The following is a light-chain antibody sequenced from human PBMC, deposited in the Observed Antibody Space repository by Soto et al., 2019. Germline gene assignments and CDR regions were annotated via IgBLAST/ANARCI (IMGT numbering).Light chain of an antibody. Sequence: EIVLTQSPGTLSLSPGERATLSCRASQRVSSSQLAWYQQKPGQAPRLLIYGASNRASGIPDSFSGSGSGKSLNLTNKRVEPGDFSVYYCQQYGSSPYTFGQGTKLEI. CDR1: QRVSSSQ. CDR2: GAS. CDR3: QQYGSSPYT. J-gene: IGKJ2*01. V-gene: IGKV3-20*01.